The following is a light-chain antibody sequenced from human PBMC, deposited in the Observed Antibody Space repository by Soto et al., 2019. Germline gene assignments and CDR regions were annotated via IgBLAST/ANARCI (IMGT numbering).Light chain of an antibody. CDR3: QQYDNLPYT. CDR1: QSVSSSY. CDR2: GAS. J-gene: IGKJ2*01. Sequence: EIVLTQSPGTLSLSPGERATLSCRASQSVSSSYLAWYQQKPGQAPRLLIYGASSRATGIPDRFSGSGSGTDFSFTISSLQPEDIGTYYCQQYDNLPYTFGQGTTLEIK. V-gene: IGKV3-20*01.